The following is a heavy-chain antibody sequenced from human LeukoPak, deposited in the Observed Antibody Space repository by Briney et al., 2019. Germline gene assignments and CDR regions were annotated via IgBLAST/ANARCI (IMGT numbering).Heavy chain of an antibody. CDR2: IWYDGSNK. CDR3: ARYQEYSSSSSSFDY. Sequence: GGSLRLSCAASGFTFSSYSMHWVRQAPGKGLEWVAVIWYDGSNKYYADSVKGRFTISRDNSKNTLYLQMNSLRAEDTAVYYCARYQEYSSSSSSFDYWGQGTLVTVSS. J-gene: IGHJ4*02. D-gene: IGHD6-6*01. CDR1: GFTFSSYS. V-gene: IGHV3-33*08.